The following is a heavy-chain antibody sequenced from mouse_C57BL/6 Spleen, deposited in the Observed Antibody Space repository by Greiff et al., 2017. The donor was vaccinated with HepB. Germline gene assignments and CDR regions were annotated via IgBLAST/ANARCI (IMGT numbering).Heavy chain of an antibody. CDR1: GFTFTDYY. J-gene: IGHJ2*01. D-gene: IGHD2-5*01. V-gene: IGHV7-3*01. CDR2: IRNKANGYTT. Sequence: EVMLVESGGGLVQPGGSLSLSCAASGFTFTDYYMSWVRQPPGKALEWLGFIRNKANGYTTEYSASVKGRFTISRDNSQSILYLQMNALRAEDSATYYCARYMVYCSKYFDYWGQGTTLTVSS. CDR3: ARYMVYCSKYFDY.